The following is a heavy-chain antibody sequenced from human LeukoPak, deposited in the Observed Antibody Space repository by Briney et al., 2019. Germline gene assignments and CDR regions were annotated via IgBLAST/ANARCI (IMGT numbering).Heavy chain of an antibody. V-gene: IGHV1-2*02. J-gene: IGHJ6*02. Sequence: GASVKVSCKASGYTFTGYYMHWVRQAPGQGLEWMGWINPNSGGTNYAQKFQGRVTTTRDTSISTAYMELSRLRSDDTAVYYCARVITGTTYAGKYGMDVWGQGTTVTVSS. CDR3: ARVITGTTYAGKYGMDV. CDR1: GYTFTGYY. CDR2: INPNSGGT. D-gene: IGHD1-7*01.